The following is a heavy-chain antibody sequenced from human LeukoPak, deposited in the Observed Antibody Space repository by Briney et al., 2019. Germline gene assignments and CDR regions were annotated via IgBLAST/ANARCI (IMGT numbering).Heavy chain of an antibody. D-gene: IGHD6-6*01. V-gene: IGHV3-23*01. CDR1: GFTFSSYA. J-gene: IGHJ4*02. CDR3: ARFPGYSSSPIDY. Sequence: GGSLRLSCAASGFTFSSYAMSWVRQAPGKGLEWVSAISGSGGSTYYADSVKGRFTISRDNAKNSLYLQMNSLRAEDTAVYYCARFPGYSSSPIDYWGQGTLVTVSS. CDR2: ISGSGGST.